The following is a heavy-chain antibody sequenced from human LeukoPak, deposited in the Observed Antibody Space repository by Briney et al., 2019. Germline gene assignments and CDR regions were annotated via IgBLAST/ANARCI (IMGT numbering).Heavy chain of an antibody. V-gene: IGHV3-48*01. CDR2: ISSSSSTI. J-gene: IGHJ6*03. CDR3: ARLAHSSSWFTYYYYYYYMDV. CDR1: GFTFSSYS. Sequence: GGSLRLSCAASGFTFSSYSMNWVRQAPGKGLEWVSYISSSSSTIYYADSVKGRFTISRDNAKNSLYLRMNSLRAEDTAVYYCARLAHSSSWFTYYYYYYYMDVWGKGTTVTVSS. D-gene: IGHD6-13*01.